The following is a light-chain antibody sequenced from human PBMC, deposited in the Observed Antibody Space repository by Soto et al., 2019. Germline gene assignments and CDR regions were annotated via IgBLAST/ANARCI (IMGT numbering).Light chain of an antibody. J-gene: IGKJ1*01. V-gene: IGKV1-9*01. Sequence: DIQLTQSPSFLSASVGARVTITCRARQGISSYLAWYQQKPGKAPKLLIYAASTLHSGVTSRFSGSGSGTEFNLTISSLQTEDFATYYCQHFYSYPRTFGQGTVVEIK. CDR2: AAS. CDR1: QGISSY. CDR3: QHFYSYPRT.